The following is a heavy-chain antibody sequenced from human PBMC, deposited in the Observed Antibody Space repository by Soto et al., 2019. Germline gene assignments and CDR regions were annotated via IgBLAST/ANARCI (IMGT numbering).Heavy chain of an antibody. V-gene: IGHV3-33*01. J-gene: IGHJ4*02. D-gene: IGHD3-10*01. CDR1: GFTFTSYA. CDR2: IWYDGTNK. Sequence: PGGSLRLSCAASGFTFTSYAMHWVCQAPGKGLEWVAVIWYDGTNKYYADSVKGRFTISRDNSKNTLYLQMNSLTAEDTAVYCCARAQSSLNYYGDYWGQGTLVTVSS. CDR3: ARAQSSLNYYGDY.